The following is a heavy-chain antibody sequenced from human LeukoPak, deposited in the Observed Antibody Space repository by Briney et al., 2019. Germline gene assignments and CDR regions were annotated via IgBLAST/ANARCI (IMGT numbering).Heavy chain of an antibody. J-gene: IGHJ6*02. CDR2: ISGSGGST. CDR1: GFTFSSYA. CDR3: AKEEKDYYYYGMDV. Sequence: GGSLRLSCAASGFTFSSYAMSWVRQAPGKGLERVSAISGSGGSTYYADSVKGRFTISRDNSKNTLYLQMNSLRAEDTAVYYCAKEEKDYYYYGMDVWGQGTTVTVSS. V-gene: IGHV3-23*01.